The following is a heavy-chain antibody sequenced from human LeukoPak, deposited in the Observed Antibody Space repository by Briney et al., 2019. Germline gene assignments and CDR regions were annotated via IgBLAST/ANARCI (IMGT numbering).Heavy chain of an antibody. CDR2: MNPNSGNT. CDR1: GYTFTSYA. V-gene: IGHV1-8*02. Sequence: ASVKVSCNASGYTFTSYAMNWVRQAPGQGLEWMGWMNPNSGNTGYAQKFQGRVTMTRNTSISTAYMELSSLRSEDTAVYYCARGGRDGYSLFDYWGQGTLVTVSS. D-gene: IGHD5-24*01. CDR3: ARGGRDGYSLFDY. J-gene: IGHJ4*02.